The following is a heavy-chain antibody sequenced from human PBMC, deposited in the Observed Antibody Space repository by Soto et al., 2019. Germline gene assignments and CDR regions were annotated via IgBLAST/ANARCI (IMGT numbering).Heavy chain of an antibody. Sequence: QVQLVQSGAEVKKPGSSVKVSCKASGGTFSSYTISWVRQAPGQGLEWMGRIIPILGIANYAQKFQGRVTITADKSTSTAYMELSSLRSEDTAVYYCARDEGARNWFDPWSQGTLVTVSS. J-gene: IGHJ5*02. CDR2: IIPILGIA. D-gene: IGHD3-16*01. V-gene: IGHV1-69*08. CDR1: GGTFSSYT. CDR3: ARDEGARNWFDP.